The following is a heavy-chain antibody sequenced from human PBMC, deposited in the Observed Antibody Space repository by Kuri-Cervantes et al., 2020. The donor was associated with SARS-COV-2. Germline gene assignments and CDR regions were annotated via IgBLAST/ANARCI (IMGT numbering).Heavy chain of an antibody. Sequence: KVSCKASGYNFTSNWIGWVRQKPGQGLEWMGIVYPGDSDTRYSPSFQGQVAISADKSISTAYLQWSSLKASDSAMYYCARRASNSPPYYYYYMDVWGKGTTVTVSS. J-gene: IGHJ6*03. CDR2: VYPGDSDT. CDR3: ARRASNSPPYYYYYMDV. CDR1: GYNFTSNW. V-gene: IGHV5-51*01. D-gene: IGHD6-6*01.